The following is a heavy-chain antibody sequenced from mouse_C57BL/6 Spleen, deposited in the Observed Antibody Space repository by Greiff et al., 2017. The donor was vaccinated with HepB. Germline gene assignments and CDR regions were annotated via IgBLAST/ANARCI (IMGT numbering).Heavy chain of an antibody. J-gene: IGHJ3*01. V-gene: IGHV1-50*01. D-gene: IGHD2-4*01. Sequence: QVQLQQPGAELVKPGASVKLSCKASGYTFTSYWMQWVKQRPGQGLEWIGEIDPSDSYTNYNQKFKGKATLTVDTSSSTAYMQLSILTSEDSALYYCARSYDYDGFAYWGQGTLVTVSA. CDR1: GYTFTSYW. CDR3: ARSYDYDGFAY. CDR2: IDPSDSYT.